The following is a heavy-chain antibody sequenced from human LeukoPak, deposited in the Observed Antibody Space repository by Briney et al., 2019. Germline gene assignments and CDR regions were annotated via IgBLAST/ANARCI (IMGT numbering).Heavy chain of an antibody. CDR2: INPHGGGT. CDR1: GYTFTSYA. Sequence: ASVKVSCKASGYTFTSYAIHWVRQAPGRGLEWVGWINPHGGGTDYAQTFQGRVTLTRDTSITTAYMELSRLTADDTAVYYCASTFGGSGSYDFDYWGQGTLVTVSS. CDR3: ASTFGGSGSYDFDY. D-gene: IGHD3-10*01. J-gene: IGHJ4*02. V-gene: IGHV1-2*02.